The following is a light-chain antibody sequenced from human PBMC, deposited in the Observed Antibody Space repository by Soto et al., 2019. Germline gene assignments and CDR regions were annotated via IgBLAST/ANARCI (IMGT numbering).Light chain of an antibody. CDR3: SSFASSNTWV. CDR2: EVT. V-gene: IGLV2-8*01. J-gene: IGLJ3*02. CDR1: SSDVGAYNY. Sequence: QSALTQPPSASGSPGQPVTISCTGTSSDVGAYNYVSWYQQHAGIAPKLVIYEVTKRPSGVPDRFSGSKSANTASLTVSGLQAEDEADYYCSSFASSNTWVFGGGTKLTVL.